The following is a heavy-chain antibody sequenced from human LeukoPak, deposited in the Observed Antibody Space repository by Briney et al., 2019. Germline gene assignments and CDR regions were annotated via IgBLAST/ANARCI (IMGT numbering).Heavy chain of an antibody. V-gene: IGHV1-24*01. CDR1: GYTLTELS. CDR3: ATGVLPGYYKGRYFDY. Sequence: ASVKVSCKVSGYTLTELSMHWVRQAPGKGLEWMGGFDPEDGETIYAQKFQGRVTMTEDTSTDTAYMELSSLRSEDTAVYYCATGVLPGYYKGRYFDYWGQGTLVTVSS. CDR2: FDPEDGET. J-gene: IGHJ4*02. D-gene: IGHD3-9*01.